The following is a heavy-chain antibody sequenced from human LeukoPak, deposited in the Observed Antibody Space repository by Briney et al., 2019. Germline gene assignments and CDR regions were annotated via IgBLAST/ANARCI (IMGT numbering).Heavy chain of an antibody. J-gene: IGHJ4*02. CDR3: ARARKLGYCSSTSCYALDY. CDR2: ISSSSCNI. CDR1: GFTFSSYS. Sequence: PGGSLRLSCAASGFTFSSYSMNWVRQAPGKGLEWVSYISSSSCNIYYADSVKGRFTISRDNAKNSLYLQMNSLRAEDTAAYYCARARKLGYCSSTSCYALDYWGQGTLVTVSS. V-gene: IGHV3-48*01. D-gene: IGHD2-2*01.